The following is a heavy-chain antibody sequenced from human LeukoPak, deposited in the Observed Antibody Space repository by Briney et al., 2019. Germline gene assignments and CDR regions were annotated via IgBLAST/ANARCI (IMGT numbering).Heavy chain of an antibody. CDR2: ISGSGGST. D-gene: IGHD1-26*01. CDR3: AKGRKSGSPTSDFDY. V-gene: IGHV3-23*01. CDR1: GFTFSSYA. J-gene: IGHJ4*02. Sequence: GGSLRLSCAASGFTFSSYAMSWVRQAPGEGLEWVSSISGSGGSTYYADSVKGRFTISRDNSKNTLYLQMNSLRAEDTAVYYCAKGRKSGSPTSDFDYWGQGTLVTVSS.